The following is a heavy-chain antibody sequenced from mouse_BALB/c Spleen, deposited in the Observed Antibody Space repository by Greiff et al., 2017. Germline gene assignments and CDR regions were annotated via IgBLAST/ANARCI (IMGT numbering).Heavy chain of an antibody. J-gene: IGHJ3*01. Sequence: VKLVESGAELARPGASVKMSCKASGYTFTSYTMHWVKQRPGQGLEWIGYINPSSGYTNYNQKFKDKATLTADKSSSTAYMQLSSLTSEDSAVYYCARSMITTHWFAYWGQGTLVTVSA. V-gene: IGHV1-4*01. CDR3: ARSMITTHWFAY. D-gene: IGHD2-4*01. CDR1: GYTFTSYT. CDR2: INPSSGYT.